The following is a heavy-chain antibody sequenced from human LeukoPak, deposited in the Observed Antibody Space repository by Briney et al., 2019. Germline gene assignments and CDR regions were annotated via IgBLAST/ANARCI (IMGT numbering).Heavy chain of an antibody. J-gene: IGHJ4*02. CDR1: GDSVSSNSAA. CDR2: TYYRSKWYN. D-gene: IGHD6-19*01. CDR3: AREKSIAVAGFDY. V-gene: IGHV6-1*01. Sequence: SQTLSLTCAISGDSVSSNSAAWNWIRHSPSRGLEWLGRTYYRSKWYNDYAVSVKSRITINPDTSKNQFSLQLNSVTPEDTAVYYCAREKSIAVAGFDYWGQGTLVTVSS.